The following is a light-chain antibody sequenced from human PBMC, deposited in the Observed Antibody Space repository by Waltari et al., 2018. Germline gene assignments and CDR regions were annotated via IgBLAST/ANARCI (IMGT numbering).Light chain of an antibody. J-gene: IGLJ3*02. CDR3: AAWDDSLNGL. CDR2: NND. CDR1: SSPIGTNA. V-gene: IGLV1-44*01. Sequence: QSVLTQPPSASGTPGQTVTISCSGSSSPIGTNAVHWYQQLPGTAPRLLIFNNDQRLSGFPDRFSASKSGTSASLAISGLQSEDEADYYCAAWDDSLNGLFGGGTKLTVL.